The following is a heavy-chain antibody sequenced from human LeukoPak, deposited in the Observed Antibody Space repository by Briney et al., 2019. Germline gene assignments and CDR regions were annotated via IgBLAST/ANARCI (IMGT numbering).Heavy chain of an antibody. CDR1: GYNFITHD. D-gene: IGHD1-26*01. J-gene: IGHJ5*02. CDR3: ASYSGSSTRGVDP. CDR2: MNPKSGNT. V-gene: IGHV1-8*01. Sequence: ASVNVSCKASGYNFITHDINWVRQAAGQGLEWMGWMNPKSGNTGYAHKFQGRVTMTRDTSTSTAYMELSSLTLEDTAVYYCASYSGSSTRGVDPWGQGTLVTVSS.